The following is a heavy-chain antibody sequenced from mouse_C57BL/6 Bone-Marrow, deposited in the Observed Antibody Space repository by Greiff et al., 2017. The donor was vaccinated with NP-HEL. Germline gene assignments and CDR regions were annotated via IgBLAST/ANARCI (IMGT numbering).Heavy chain of an antibody. CDR1: GYTFTSYG. V-gene: IGHV1-81*01. Sequence: QVQLKQSGAELARPGASVKLSCKASGYTFTSYGISWVKQRTGQGLEWIGEIYPRSGNTYYNEKFKGKATLTADKSSSTAYMELRSLTSEDSAVYFCARLEDVYYVPAWFAYWGQGTLVTVSA. CDR2: IYPRSGNT. D-gene: IGHD2-3*01. J-gene: IGHJ3*01. CDR3: ARLEDVYYVPAWFAY.